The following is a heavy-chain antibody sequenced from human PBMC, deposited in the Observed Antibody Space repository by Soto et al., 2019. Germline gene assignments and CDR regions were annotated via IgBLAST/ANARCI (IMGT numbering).Heavy chain of an antibody. Sequence: SVKVSCKASGGTFSSYAISWVRQAPGQGLEWMGGIIPIFGTANYAQKFQGRVTITADKSTSTAYMELSSLRSEDTAVYYCERARNYYYDTSAYYVWGQGTTVTAAS. CDR1: GGTFSSYA. CDR2: IIPIFGTA. CDR3: ERARNYYYDTSAYYV. V-gene: IGHV1-69*06. J-gene: IGHJ6*02. D-gene: IGHD3-22*01.